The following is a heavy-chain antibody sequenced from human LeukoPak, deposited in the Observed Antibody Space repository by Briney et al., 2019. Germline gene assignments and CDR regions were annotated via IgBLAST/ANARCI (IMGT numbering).Heavy chain of an antibody. CDR2: IYYSGST. V-gene: IGHV4-31*03. CDR3: ARTPIFGVVIDYYYYMDV. J-gene: IGHJ6*03. CDR1: GGSISSGGYY. Sequence: SQTLSLTCTVSGGSISSGGYYWSWIRQHPGKGLEWIGYIYYSGSTYYNPSLKSRVTISVDTSKNQFSLKLSSVTAADTAVYYCARTPIFGVVIDYYYYMDVWGKGTTVTVSS. D-gene: IGHD3-3*01.